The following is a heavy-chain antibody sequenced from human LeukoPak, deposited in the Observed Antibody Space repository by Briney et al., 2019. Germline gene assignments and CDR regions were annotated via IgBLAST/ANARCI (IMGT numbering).Heavy chain of an antibody. Sequence: PGGSLRLSCAASGFTFTSYWMNWVRQAPGKRLEWVAKIKQDGSEKYYVDSVKGRFTISRDQAKNSLHLQMNSLRAEDTAVYYCAISGSTWNYFHYWGQGTLVTVSS. V-gene: IGHV3-7*01. D-gene: IGHD6-13*01. CDR2: IKQDGSEK. CDR1: GFTFTSYW. J-gene: IGHJ4*02. CDR3: AISGSTWNYFHY.